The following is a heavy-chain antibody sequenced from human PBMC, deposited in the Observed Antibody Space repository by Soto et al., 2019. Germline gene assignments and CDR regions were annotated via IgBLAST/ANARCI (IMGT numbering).Heavy chain of an antibody. V-gene: IGHV1-18*01. D-gene: IGHD2-2*01. CDR1: GYTFTSYG. J-gene: IGHJ6*02. Sequence: ASVKVSCKASGYTFTSYGISWVRQAPGQGLEWMGWISAYNGNTNYAQKLQGRVTMTTDTSTSTAYMELRSLRSDDTAVYYCARDVAIVVVPAAKDYYYYYGMDVWGQGTTVTVS. CDR3: ARDVAIVVVPAAKDYYYYYGMDV. CDR2: ISAYNGNT.